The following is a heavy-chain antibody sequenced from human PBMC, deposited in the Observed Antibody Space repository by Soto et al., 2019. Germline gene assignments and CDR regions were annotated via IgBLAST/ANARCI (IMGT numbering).Heavy chain of an antibody. V-gene: IGHV1-18*01. D-gene: IGHD1-26*01. CDR2: ITPYTGNT. CDR3: ARDRGSGSYYLGPFYFDY. Sequence: GASVKVSCKASGYTFTDYGFSWVHQAPGQGPEWMGWITPYTGNTKFPQKFQGRVTMTTDRFTSTAYMELKSLTFDDTAVYYCARDRGSGSYYLGPFYFDYWGQGTLVTVSS. CDR1: GYTFTDYG. J-gene: IGHJ4*02.